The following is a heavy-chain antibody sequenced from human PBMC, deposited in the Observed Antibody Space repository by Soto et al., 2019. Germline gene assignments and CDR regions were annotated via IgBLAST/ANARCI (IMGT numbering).Heavy chain of an antibody. V-gene: IGHV4-59*01. CDR1: GGSISSYY. CDR2: IYYSGST. CDR3: ARAERFLEWLLLMEDKDYYYYYMDV. D-gene: IGHD3-3*01. J-gene: IGHJ6*03. Sequence: SETLSLTCTVSGGSISSYYWSWIRQPPGKGLEWIGYIYYSGSTNYNPSLKSRVTISVDTSKNQFSLKLSSVTAADTAVYYCARAERFLEWLLLMEDKDYYYYYMDVWGKGTTVTVSS.